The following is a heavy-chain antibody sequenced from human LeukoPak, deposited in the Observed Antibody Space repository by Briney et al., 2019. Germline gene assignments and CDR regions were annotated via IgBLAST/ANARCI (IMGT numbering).Heavy chain of an antibody. V-gene: IGHV3-74*01. Sequence: GGSLRLSCAASGFTFSNAWMHWVRQAPGKGLVWVSRINSDGSSTSYAESVKGRFAISRDNAKKTLYLQMNSLRAEDTAVYYCARSSTSGYDRIDFDYWGQGTQVTVSS. J-gene: IGHJ4*02. D-gene: IGHD5-12*01. CDR3: ARSSTSGYDRIDFDY. CDR2: INSDGSST. CDR1: GFTFSNAW.